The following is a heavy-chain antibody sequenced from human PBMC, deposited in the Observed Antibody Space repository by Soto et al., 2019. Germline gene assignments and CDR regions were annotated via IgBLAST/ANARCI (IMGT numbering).Heavy chain of an antibody. Sequence: PSLTCAVYGGSFSGYYWTWIRQSPEKGLEWIGEVNHSGTTYYNPSLKTRVTISVHTPKNQFSLKMSSVTAADTAVYYCARGIGYCSSINCYSSRRLRFDSWGQGTLVTVSS. V-gene: IGHV4-34*01. J-gene: IGHJ4*02. D-gene: IGHD2-2*01. CDR1: GGSFSGYY. CDR3: ARGIGYCSSINCYSSRRLRFDS. CDR2: VNHSGTT.